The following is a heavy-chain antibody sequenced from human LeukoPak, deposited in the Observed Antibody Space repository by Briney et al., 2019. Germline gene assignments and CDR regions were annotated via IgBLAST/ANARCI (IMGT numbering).Heavy chain of an antibody. V-gene: IGHV3-66*01. CDR2: IYSGGST. CDR3: AREVTRYYDSSGYYYFDY. CDR1: GFTDSSNY. J-gene: IGHJ4*02. D-gene: IGHD3-22*01. Sequence: GGSLRLSCAASGFTDSSNYMSWVRQAPGKGLEWVSVIYSGGSTYYADSVKGRFTISRDNSKNTLYLQMNSLRAEDTAVYYCAREVTRYYDSSGYYYFDYWGQGTLVTVSS.